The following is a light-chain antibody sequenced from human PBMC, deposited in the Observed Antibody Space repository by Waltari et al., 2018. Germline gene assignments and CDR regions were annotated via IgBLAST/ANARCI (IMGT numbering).Light chain of an antibody. CDR2: KVS. Sequence: DVVMTRSPLSLPVTLGQPASISCRSSLSLVSSDGNTYFNWFQHRPGQSPRRLLYKVSNRDSGVPDRFSGSGSGTDFTLRISRVEAEDVGVYYCMQGTHWPWTFGPGTKVEIK. CDR3: MQGTHWPWT. CDR1: LSLVSSDGNTY. J-gene: IGKJ1*01. V-gene: IGKV2-30*01.